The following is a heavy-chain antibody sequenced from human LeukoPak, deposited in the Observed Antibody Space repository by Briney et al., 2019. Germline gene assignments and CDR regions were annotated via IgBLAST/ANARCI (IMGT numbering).Heavy chain of an antibody. V-gene: IGHV4-61*08. Sequence: SETLSLTCTVSGGSISSDDYSWSWIRQPPGKGLEWIGHIFYSGSTNYNPSLKSRVTISVDTSKNQFSLKLSSVTAADTAVYYCARVSFWSGYPGYYYYYMDVWGKGTTVTVSS. J-gene: IGHJ6*03. D-gene: IGHD3-3*01. CDR3: ARVSFWSGYPGYYYYYMDV. CDR1: GGSISSDDYS. CDR2: IFYSGST.